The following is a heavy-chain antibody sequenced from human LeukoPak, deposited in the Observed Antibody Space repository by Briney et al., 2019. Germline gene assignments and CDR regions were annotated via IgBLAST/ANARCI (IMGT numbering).Heavy chain of an antibody. CDR2: INSDGGGA. CDR3: ARDVPHNWFDT. J-gene: IGHJ5*02. V-gene: IGHV3-74*01. CDR1: GITFGNNW. Sequence: GGSLRLSCAASGITFGNNWMHWVRQGPGKGLVWISRINSDGGGAIYADSVKGRFTVSSDNAKNTLYLQMNSLRAKDTAVYYCARDVPHNWFDTWGQGTLVTVSS.